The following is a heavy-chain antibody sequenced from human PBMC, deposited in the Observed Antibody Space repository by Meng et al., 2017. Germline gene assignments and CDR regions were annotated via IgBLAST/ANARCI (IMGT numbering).Heavy chain of an antibody. CDR3: ARGLRITMVRGVKGWFDP. J-gene: IGHJ5*02. V-gene: IGHV4-34*01. CDR2: INHSGST. CDR1: GGSFSGYY. Sequence: QVQRTSAGQGLWSPSEPLSLTCAVCGGSFSGYYWSWIRQPPGKGLEWIGEINHSGSTNYNPSLKSRVTISVDTSKNQFSLKLSSVTAADTAVYYCARGLRITMVRGVKGWFDPWGQGTLVTVSS. D-gene: IGHD3-10*01.